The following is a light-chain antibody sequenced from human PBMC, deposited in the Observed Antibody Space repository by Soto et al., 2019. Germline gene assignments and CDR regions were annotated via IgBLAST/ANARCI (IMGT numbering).Light chain of an antibody. Sequence: EIVLTQSPATLSLTPGERATLSCRASQNVDIYVAWYQRKPGQAPRLLIYDASNRATGIPARFSGSGSGTDFTLTISSLEPEDFAVYHCLQRSNYYSFGQGTKLEIK. CDR3: LQRSNYYS. CDR2: DAS. V-gene: IGKV3-11*01. J-gene: IGKJ2*01. CDR1: QNVDIY.